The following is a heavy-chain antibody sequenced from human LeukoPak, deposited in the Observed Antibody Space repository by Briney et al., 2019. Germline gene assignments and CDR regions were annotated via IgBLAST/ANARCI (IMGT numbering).Heavy chain of an antibody. CDR3: AKNVWFWYFDL. CDR2: FSGSGGST. V-gene: IGHV3-23*01. Sequence: PGGSLRLSCAASGFTFSTYEMNWVRQAPGKGLEWVSAFSGSGGSTYYADSVKGRFTISRDNSKNTLYLQMTSLRAEDTAVYYCAKNVWFWYFDLWGRGTLVTVSS. CDR1: GFTFSTYE. J-gene: IGHJ2*01. D-gene: IGHD3-9*01.